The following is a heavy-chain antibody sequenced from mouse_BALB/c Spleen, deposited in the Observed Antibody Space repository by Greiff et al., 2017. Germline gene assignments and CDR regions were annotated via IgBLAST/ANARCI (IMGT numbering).Heavy chain of an antibody. D-gene: IGHD2-1*01. J-gene: IGHJ3*01. CDR2: ISSGGSYT. V-gene: IGHV5-6-4*01. CDR1: GFTFSSYT. Sequence: EVMLVESGGGLVQPGGSLKLSCAASGFTFSSYTMSWVRQTPEKRLEWVATISSGGSYTYYPDSVKGRFTISRDNAKNTLYLQMSSLKSEDTAMYYCTREYYGNPFAYWGQGTLVTVSA. CDR3: TREYYGNPFAY.